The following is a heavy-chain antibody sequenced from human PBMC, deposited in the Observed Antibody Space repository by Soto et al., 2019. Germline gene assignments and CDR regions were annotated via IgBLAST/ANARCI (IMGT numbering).Heavy chain of an antibody. D-gene: IGHD5-12*01. J-gene: IGHJ4*02. CDR2: ISSSSSYI. Sequence: EVQLVESGGGLVKPGGSLRLSCAASGFTFSSNSMNWVRQAPGKGLEWVSSISSSSSYIYYADSVKGRFTISRDNAKNSLYLQMNSLRAEDTAVYYCARSLEMATIGVPVDYWGQGTLVTVSS. CDR1: GFTFSSNS. V-gene: IGHV3-21*01. CDR3: ARSLEMATIGVPVDY.